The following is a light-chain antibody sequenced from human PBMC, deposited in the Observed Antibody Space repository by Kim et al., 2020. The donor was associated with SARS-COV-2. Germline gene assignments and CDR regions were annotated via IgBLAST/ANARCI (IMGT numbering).Light chain of an antibody. CDR2: SAS. J-gene: IGKJ4*01. Sequence: DIQMTQSPSSLSASVGDRVTITCRASQSISNFLNWYQQKPGKAPKLLIYSASSLQSGVPSSFSGSGSGTDFTLTITSLQPEDFATYYCQQRYNTPLTFGGGTKVDIK. CDR3: QQRYNTPLT. CDR1: QSISNF. V-gene: IGKV1-39*01.